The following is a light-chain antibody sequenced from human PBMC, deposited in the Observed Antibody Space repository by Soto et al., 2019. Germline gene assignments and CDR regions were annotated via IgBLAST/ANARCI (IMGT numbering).Light chain of an antibody. V-gene: IGKV1-39*01. CDR2: AAS. CDR3: QQTFSTPIT. J-gene: IGKJ5*01. CDR1: QTVRTY. Sequence: DIQMTQSPSSLSASVGDSVTITCRASQTVRTYLNWYQKKPGKAPTLLLYAASTLEIAVPPRFSGAGSETDFTLTISGLQAEDFATYCCQQTFSTPITFGHGTRLE.